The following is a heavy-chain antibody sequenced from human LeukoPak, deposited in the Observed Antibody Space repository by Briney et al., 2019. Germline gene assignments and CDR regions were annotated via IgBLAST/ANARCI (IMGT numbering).Heavy chain of an antibody. V-gene: IGHV4-39*07. CDR1: GGSISSSGYY. CDR2: IYYSGST. J-gene: IGHJ5*02. CDR3: ARVRRYCSGGSCYGTFNWFDP. D-gene: IGHD2-15*01. Sequence: SETLSLTCTVSGGSISSSGYYWGWIRQPPGKGLEWIGSIYYSGSTYYNPSLKSRVTISVDTSKNQFSLKLSSVTAADTAVYYCARVRRYCSGGSCYGTFNWFDPWGQGTLVTVSS.